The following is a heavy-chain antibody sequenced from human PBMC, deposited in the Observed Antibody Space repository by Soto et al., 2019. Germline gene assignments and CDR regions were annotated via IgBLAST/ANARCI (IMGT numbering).Heavy chain of an antibody. CDR2: IHYSGGT. CDR3: ARVAISSTDAFDI. Sequence: SEALSLTCTVSGGSITSDYWSWSRLPPGKGLEWLGDIHYSGGTNYNPSLQSRVTISVDTSKNQFSLKLSSVTAADTAVYYCARVAISSTDAFDIWGQGTMVTVSS. D-gene: IGHD6-13*01. CDR1: GGSITSDY. J-gene: IGHJ3*02. V-gene: IGHV4-59*01.